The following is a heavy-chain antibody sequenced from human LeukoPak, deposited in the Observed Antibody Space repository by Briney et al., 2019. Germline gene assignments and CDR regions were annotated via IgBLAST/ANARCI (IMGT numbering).Heavy chain of an antibody. CDR1: GNTFTSYY. D-gene: IGHD6-13*01. CDR3: ARDAIAAAGTTRYYYYGMDV. V-gene: IGHV1-69*04. CDR2: IIPILGIA. J-gene: IGHJ6*02. Sequence: ASVKVSCKASGNTFTSYYMHWVRQAPGQGLEWMGRIIPILGIANYAQKFQGRVTITADKSTSTAYMELSSLRSEDTAVYYCARDAIAAAGTTRYYYYGMDVWGQGTTVTVSS.